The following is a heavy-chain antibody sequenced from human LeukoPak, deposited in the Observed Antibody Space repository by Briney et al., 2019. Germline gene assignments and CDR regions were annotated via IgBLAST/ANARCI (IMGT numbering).Heavy chain of an antibody. CDR3: ATRGGYGY. D-gene: IGHD5-12*01. CDR2: IKSKTDGGTT. V-gene: IGHV3-15*01. Sequence: GGSLRLSCVGSGFTFSNAWMSWVRQAPGTGLEWVGRIKSKTDGGTTDYAAPVKGRFTISRDDSKNTVNLQMNSLNIEDTAVYYCATRGGYGYWGQGTLVTVSS. CDR1: GFTFSNAW. J-gene: IGHJ4*02.